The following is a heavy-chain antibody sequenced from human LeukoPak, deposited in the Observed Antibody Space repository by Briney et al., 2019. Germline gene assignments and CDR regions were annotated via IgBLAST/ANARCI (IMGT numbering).Heavy chain of an antibody. J-gene: IGHJ4*02. V-gene: IGHV1-2*02. CDR2: LNPNSGGT. Sequence: ASVKVSCKASGYTFTAYYMHWVRQAPGQGLEWMGWLNPNSGGTNYAQKFQGRVTMTTDTSISTAYMELSRLRSDDTAVYYCARAQYSGYLHNFDSWGQGTLVTVSS. D-gene: IGHD1-26*01. CDR1: GYTFTAYY. CDR3: ARAQYSGYLHNFDS.